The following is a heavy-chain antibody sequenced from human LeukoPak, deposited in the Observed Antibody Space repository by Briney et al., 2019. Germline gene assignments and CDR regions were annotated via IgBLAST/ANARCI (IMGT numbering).Heavy chain of an antibody. Sequence: SETLSLTCTVSGGSISSYYWSWIRQPPGKGLEWIGYIYYSGSTNYNPSLKSRVTISVDTSKNQFSLKLSSVTAADTAVYYCTSSVSQLVRIDYWGQGTLVTVSS. CDR3: TSSVSQLVRIDY. J-gene: IGHJ4*02. V-gene: IGHV4-59*01. D-gene: IGHD6-6*01. CDR2: IYYSGST. CDR1: GGSISSYY.